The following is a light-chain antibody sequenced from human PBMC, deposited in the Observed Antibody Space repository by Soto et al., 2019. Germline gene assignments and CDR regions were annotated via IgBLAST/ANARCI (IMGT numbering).Light chain of an antibody. CDR2: DVS. V-gene: IGLV2-14*03. CDR1: SGDISDYNY. CDR3: ISYSSSTTLVV. J-gene: IGLJ1*01. Sequence: QSVLTQPASVSGSPGQSITLSCTATSGDISDYNYVSWYQQHPGKAPKLVIYDVSNRPSGVSNRFSGSKSGNTAPLTISGLQAEDEADYYCISYSSSTTLVVFGPGTKVTVL.